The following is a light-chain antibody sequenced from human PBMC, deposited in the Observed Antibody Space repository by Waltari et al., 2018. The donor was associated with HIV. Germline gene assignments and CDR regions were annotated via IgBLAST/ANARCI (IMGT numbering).Light chain of an antibody. CDR3: QVWDSSGDRQVV. CDR2: EAN. J-gene: IGLJ2*01. V-gene: IGLV3-21*02. Sequence: SYVLTQPPSVSVAPGQTASITCGGNNIGTQSVHWYQQKPGQAPVLVVYEANDRPSGVPEQFSGANSGNTATLTISRVEAGDEADYYCQVWDSSGDRQVVFGGGTKLTVL. CDR1: NIGTQS.